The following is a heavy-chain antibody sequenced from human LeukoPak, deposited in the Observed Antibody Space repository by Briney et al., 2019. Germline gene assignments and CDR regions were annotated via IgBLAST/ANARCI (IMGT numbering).Heavy chain of an antibody. CDR1: GYSISSGYT. D-gene: IGHD2-2*01. Sequence: PSETLSLTCTVSGYSISSGYTWVWIGRTPGRGLDWFGSFSLIGGTNTNPPLKSRVTISVDTSKNQFSLKVNSVTAADTALYYCARGDCSSTICYSPMDVWGKGTTVTVSS. V-gene: IGHV4-38-2*02. CDR2: FSLIGGT. CDR3: ARGDCSSTICYSPMDV. J-gene: IGHJ6*03.